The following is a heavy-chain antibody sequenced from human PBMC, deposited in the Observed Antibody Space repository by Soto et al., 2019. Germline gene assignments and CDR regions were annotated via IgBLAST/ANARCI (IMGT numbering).Heavy chain of an antibody. CDR2: INPDNGNT. D-gene: IGHD2-15*01. CDR3: ARGIATGQLDP. CDR1: GYTFTRYT. V-gene: IGHV1-3*01. J-gene: IGHJ5*02. Sequence: ASVKVSCKASGYTFTRYTMNWVRQAPGQRLEWMGWINPDNGNTKSSQKFQDRVIITRDTSASTAYMDLSSLRYEDTAVYYCARGIATGQLDPWGQGTLLTVSS.